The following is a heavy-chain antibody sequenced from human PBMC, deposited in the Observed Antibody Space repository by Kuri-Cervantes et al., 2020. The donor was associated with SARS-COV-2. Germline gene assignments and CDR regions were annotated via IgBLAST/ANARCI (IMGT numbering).Heavy chain of an antibody. D-gene: IGHD2-21*01. J-gene: IGHJ5*02. V-gene: IGHV3-7*01. Sequence: LSLTCAASGFTFSSYWMSWVRQAPGKGLEWVANIKQDGSEKYYVDSVKGRFTISRDNAKNSLYLQMNSLRAEDTAVYYCTTDSVLWSWGQGTLVTVSS. CDR3: TTDSVLWS. CDR1: GFTFSSYW. CDR2: IKQDGSEK.